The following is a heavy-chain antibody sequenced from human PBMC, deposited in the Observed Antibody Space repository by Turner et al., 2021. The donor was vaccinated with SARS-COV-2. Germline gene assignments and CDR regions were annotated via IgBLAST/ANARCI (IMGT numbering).Heavy chain of an antibody. CDR1: GFIFSTYD. CDR3: VREYGMDV. CDR2: IGTAGDT. Sequence: EVQLVESGGGLVQPGGSLRLSCAASGFIFSTYDMHWVRQVTGKGREWVSAIGTAGDTYYSGSVKGRFTISRENAKNSLYLQMNSLRTGDAAVYYCVREYGMDVWGQGTTVTVSS. J-gene: IGHJ6*02. V-gene: IGHV3-13*01.